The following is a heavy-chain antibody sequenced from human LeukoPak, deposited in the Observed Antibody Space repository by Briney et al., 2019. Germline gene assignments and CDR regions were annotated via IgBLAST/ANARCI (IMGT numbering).Heavy chain of an antibody. CDR1: GGSINSYY. J-gene: IGHJ6*02. CDR2: IYYSGST. CDR3: ARHFTTVVTHYGMDV. D-gene: IGHD4-23*01. Sequence: SETLSLTCTVSGGSINSYYWSWIRQPPGKGLEWIGYIYYSGSTNYNPSLKSRVTISVDTSKNQFSLKLSSVTAADTAVYYCARHFTTVVTHYGMDVWGQGTTVTVSS. V-gene: IGHV4-59*08.